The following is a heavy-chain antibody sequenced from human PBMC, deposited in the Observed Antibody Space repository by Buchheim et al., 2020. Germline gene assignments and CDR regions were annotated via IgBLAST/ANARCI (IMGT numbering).Heavy chain of an antibody. Sequence: EVELVESGGGLVQPGGSLKLSCAASRFTFSSYDMNWVLQTPGKGLEWVSSISTSSTYIDYADSVKRRFTISRDNAKTSLYLQRNSLRGDDTGVYYCVRDPFGRVSGAWGQGTL. CDR2: ISTSSTYI. J-gene: IGHJ5*02. CDR1: RFTFSSYD. CDR3: VRDPFGRVSGA. V-gene: IGHV3-21*01. D-gene: IGHD3-16*01.